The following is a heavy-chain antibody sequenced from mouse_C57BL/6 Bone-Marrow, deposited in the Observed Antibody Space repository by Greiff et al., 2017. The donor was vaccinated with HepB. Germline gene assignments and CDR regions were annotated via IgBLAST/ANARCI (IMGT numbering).Heavy chain of an antibody. CDR2: IDPSDSYT. Sequence: QVQLQQPGAELVKPGASVKLSCKASGYTFTSYWMQWVKQRPGQGLEWIGEIDPSDSYTNYNQKLKGKATLTVDTSSSTAYMQLSSLTSEDSAVYYSARDENWDAIFDYWGQGTTLTVSS. V-gene: IGHV1-50*01. CDR3: ARDENWDAIFDY. J-gene: IGHJ2*01. D-gene: IGHD4-1*01. CDR1: GYTFTSYW.